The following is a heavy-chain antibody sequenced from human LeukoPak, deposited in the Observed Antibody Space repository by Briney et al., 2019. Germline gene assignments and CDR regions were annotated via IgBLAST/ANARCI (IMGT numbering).Heavy chain of an antibody. CDR2: IIPILGIA. J-gene: IGHJ5*02. CDR1: GYIFTSYA. Sequence: SVKVSCKTSGYIFTSYAISWVRQAPGQGLEWMGRIIPILGIANYAQKFQGRVTITADKSTSTAYMELSSLRSEDTAVYYCARGVTVTTNWFDPWGQGTLVTVSS. V-gene: IGHV1-69*04. D-gene: IGHD4-11*01. CDR3: ARGVTVTTNWFDP.